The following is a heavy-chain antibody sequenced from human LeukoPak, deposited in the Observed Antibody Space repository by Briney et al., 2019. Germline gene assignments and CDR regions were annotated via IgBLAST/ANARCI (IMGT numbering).Heavy chain of an antibody. J-gene: IGHJ5*02. CDR1: GFSFSNYG. V-gene: IGHV3-30*02. CDR2: IRFDGSNE. CDR3: ARDLPTLIPGFDP. Sequence: GSLRLSCAASGFSFSNYGMHWVRQAPGKGLEWVAFIRFDGSNEDYADSVKGRFSISRDNSKNTLFLQMNGLRAEDTAVYYCARDLPTLIPGFDPWGQGTLVTVSS.